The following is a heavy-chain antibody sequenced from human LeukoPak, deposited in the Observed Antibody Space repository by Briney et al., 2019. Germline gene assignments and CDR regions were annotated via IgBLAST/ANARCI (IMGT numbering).Heavy chain of an antibody. Sequence: GRSLRLSCAASGFTFSSYAMHWVRQAPGKGLEWVAVISYDGSNKYYADSVKGRFTISRDNSKNTLYLQMNSLRAEDTAVYYCARGGGRARPYSSGWYNWFDPWGQGTLVTVSS. J-gene: IGHJ5*02. D-gene: IGHD6-19*01. CDR1: GFTFSSYA. V-gene: IGHV3-30-3*01. CDR2: ISYDGSNK. CDR3: ARGGGRARPYSSGWYNWFDP.